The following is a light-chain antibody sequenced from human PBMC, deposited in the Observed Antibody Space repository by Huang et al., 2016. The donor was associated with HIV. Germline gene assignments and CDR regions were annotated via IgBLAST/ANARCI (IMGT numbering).Light chain of an antibody. CDR1: QSISSS. CDR3: QQYNNWPPGT. J-gene: IGKJ1*01. CDR2: GTS. Sequence: EIVMTQSPAILSVSPGERATLSCRASQSISSSLAWYQEKPDQAPRLLIYGTSTRATGIPVRFSGSGSGTEFTLTINSLQSEDFAIYYCQQYNNWPPGTFGQGTKVEIK. V-gene: IGKV3D-15*01.